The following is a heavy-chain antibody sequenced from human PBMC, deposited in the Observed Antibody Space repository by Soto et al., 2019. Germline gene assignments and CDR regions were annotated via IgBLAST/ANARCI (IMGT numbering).Heavy chain of an antibody. D-gene: IGHD2-8*01. Sequence: SDTLSLTCTVSGGSISSGDYYWSWIRQPPGKGLEWIGYIYYSGSTYYNPSLKSRVTISVDTSKNQFSLKLSSVTAADTAVYYCARDETDGDYYGMDVWGQGTTVTVSS. CDR1: GGSISSGDYY. V-gene: IGHV4-30-4*02. CDR2: IYYSGST. J-gene: IGHJ6*02. CDR3: ARDETDGDYYGMDV.